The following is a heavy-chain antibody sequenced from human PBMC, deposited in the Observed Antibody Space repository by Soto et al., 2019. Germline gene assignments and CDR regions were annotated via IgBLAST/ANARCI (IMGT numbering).Heavy chain of an antibody. CDR1: GFTFSIYA. CDR3: AKDRVSEHSSGWPQGH. D-gene: IGHD6-19*01. V-gene: IGHV3-23*01. Sequence: PGGSLRLSCAASGFTFSIYAVAWIRQTPGKGLEWVSVIGAGSDGIQYVDSVKGRFSISRDNSKNTLYLHMNSLRAEDTAVYYCAKDRVSEHSSGWPQGHWGQGTLVTVSS. CDR2: IGAGSDGI. J-gene: IGHJ4*02.